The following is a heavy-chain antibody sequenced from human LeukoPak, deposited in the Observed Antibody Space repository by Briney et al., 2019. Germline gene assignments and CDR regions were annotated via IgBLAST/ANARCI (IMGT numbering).Heavy chain of an antibody. V-gene: IGHV1-2*02. CDR2: INPNSGCT. J-gene: IGHJ5*02. CDR3: ARETYSSSWYNWKEYWFVP. D-gene: IGHD6-13*01. CDR1: GYTFTDYY. Sequence: GASVKVSCKASGYTFTDYYMHWVRQAPGQGLEWMGWINPNSGCTNYAQKFHGRVTMTRDTSISTAYMEVSRLRSDDTAVYYCARETYSSSWYNWKEYWFVPWGQGTGVTVSS.